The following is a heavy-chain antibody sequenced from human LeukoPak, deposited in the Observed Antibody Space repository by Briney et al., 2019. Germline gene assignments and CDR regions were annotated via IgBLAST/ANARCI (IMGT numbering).Heavy chain of an antibody. V-gene: IGHV3-49*04. J-gene: IGHJ4*02. CDR1: GFTFGDFA. CDR2: IISKAYGGTT. Sequence: PGRSLRLSCTASGFTFGDFAMSWVRQAPGKGLEWVGFIISKAYGGTTEYAAYVKGRFTISRDDCKSIAYLQVNSLKTEDTAVYYCTRIAVAGRGFDYWGQGTRVTVSS. D-gene: IGHD6-19*01. CDR3: TRIAVAGRGFDY.